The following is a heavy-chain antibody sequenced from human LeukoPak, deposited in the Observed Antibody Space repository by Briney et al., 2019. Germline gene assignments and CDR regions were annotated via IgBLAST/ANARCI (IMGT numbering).Heavy chain of an antibody. V-gene: IGHV3-30*04. J-gene: IGHJ4*02. CDR2: VSYDGSNK. Sequence: PGGSLRLSCVASGFAFTSYPMHWVRQAPGKGLEWLALVSYDGSNKDYADPVKGRFTVSRDNSRNTLYLQMISLRAEDTAVYYCARDLRHEKWELRDCWGQGTLVTVSS. D-gene: IGHD1-26*01. CDR1: GFAFTSYP. CDR3: ARDLRHEKWELRDC.